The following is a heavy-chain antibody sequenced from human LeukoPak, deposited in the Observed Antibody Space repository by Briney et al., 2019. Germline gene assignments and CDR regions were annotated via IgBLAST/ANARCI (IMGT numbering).Heavy chain of an antibody. CDR1: GFTFSSYA. CDR2: ISGSGGST. J-gene: IGHJ4*02. V-gene: IGHV3-23*01. D-gene: IGHD4-17*01. CDR3: AKEVAVSRYFDY. Sequence: GGSLRLSCAASGFTFSSYAMSWVRQAPGKGLEWVSGISGSGGSTYYADSVKGRFTIPRDNSKNTLYLEMNSLRAEDTAVYYCAKEVAVSRYFDYWGQGTLVTVSS.